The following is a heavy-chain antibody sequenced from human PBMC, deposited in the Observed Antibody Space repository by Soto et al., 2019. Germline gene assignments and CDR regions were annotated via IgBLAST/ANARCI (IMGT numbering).Heavy chain of an antibody. CDR1: GFTFSSYD. V-gene: IGHV3-13*01. CDR3: ARGGRCTNGVCYFAGDFDY. Sequence: EVQLVESGGGLVQPGGSLRLSCAASGFTFSSYDMHWVRQATGKGLEWVSAIGTAGDTYYPGSVKGRFTISRENAKNSLYLQMNSLRAGDTAVYYCARGGRCTNGVCYFAGDFDYWGQGTLVTVSS. J-gene: IGHJ4*02. CDR2: IGTAGDT. D-gene: IGHD2-8*01.